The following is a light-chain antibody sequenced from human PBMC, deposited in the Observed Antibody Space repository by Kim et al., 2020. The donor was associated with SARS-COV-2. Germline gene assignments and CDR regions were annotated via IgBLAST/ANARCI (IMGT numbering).Light chain of an antibody. CDR3: LQYYGYPRYS. CDR1: QDIRGD. CDR2: AAS. Sequence: SIGDRVIISCRASQDIRGDVDWYQHKPGNAPKRLIYAASNLQRGVPFRFSGSGSGTEFTLTINNLQPEDFATYYCLQYYGYPRYSFCQGTSWRS. V-gene: IGKV1-17*02. J-gene: IGKJ2*03.